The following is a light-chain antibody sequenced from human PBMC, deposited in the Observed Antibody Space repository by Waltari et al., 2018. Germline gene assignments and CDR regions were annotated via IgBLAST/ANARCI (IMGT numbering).Light chain of an antibody. CDR3: CSYAGNDV. J-gene: IGLJ1*01. Sequence: QSALTQPRSVSGPPGQSVTISCPGASRAVGGYNYVSWYQQYPGKAPKLMIYDVTYRPSGVPDRFSGSKSGNTASLTISGLQAEDEADYYCCSYAGNDVFGTGTKVTVL. V-gene: IGLV2-11*01. CDR2: DVT. CDR1: SRAVGGYNY.